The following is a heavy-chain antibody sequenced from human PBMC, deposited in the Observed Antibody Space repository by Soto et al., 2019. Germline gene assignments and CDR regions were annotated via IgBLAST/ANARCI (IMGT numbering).Heavy chain of an antibody. D-gene: IGHD4-4*01. CDR1: GGSVTNSSYY. V-gene: IGHV4-39*01. CDR2: VYYRGRS. CDR3: VSQRTTVITKAYFDY. Sequence: PSETLSLTCTVSGGSVTNSSYYWGWIRQSPGKGLEWIGSVYYRGRSYSKSSVKSRVTISVDTSKNQFSLNLNSVTASDTAVYFCVSQRTTVITKAYFDYWGPGALVTVYS. J-gene: IGHJ4*02.